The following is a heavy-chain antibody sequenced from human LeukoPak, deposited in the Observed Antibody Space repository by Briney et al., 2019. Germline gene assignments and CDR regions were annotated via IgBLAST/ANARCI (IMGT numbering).Heavy chain of an antibody. CDR1: GVTFSSYS. V-gene: IGHV3-21*01. Sequence: GGSLRLSCAASGVTFSSYSMNWVRQAPGKGLEWVSSISSSSSYIYYADSVKGRFTISRDNAKNSLYLQMNSLRAEDTAVYYCARGKYQLLQRGRSQFDYWGQGTLVTVSS. CDR3: ARGKYQLLQRGRSQFDY. CDR2: ISSSSSYI. J-gene: IGHJ4*02. D-gene: IGHD2-2*01.